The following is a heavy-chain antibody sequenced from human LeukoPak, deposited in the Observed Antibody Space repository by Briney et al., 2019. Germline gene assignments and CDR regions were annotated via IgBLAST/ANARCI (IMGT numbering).Heavy chain of an antibody. CDR3: ASSRTVVTYFDY. CDR2: INHSGST. Sequence: PSETLSLTCAVYGGSFSGYYWSWIRQPPGKGLEWIGEINHSGSTNYNPSLKSRVTISVDTSKNQFSLKLSSVTAADTAVYYCASSRTVVTYFDYWGQGTLVTVSS. CDR1: GGSFSGYY. J-gene: IGHJ4*02. D-gene: IGHD4-23*01. V-gene: IGHV4-34*01.